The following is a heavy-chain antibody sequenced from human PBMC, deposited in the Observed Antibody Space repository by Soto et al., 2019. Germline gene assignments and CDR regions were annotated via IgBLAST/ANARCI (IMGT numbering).Heavy chain of an antibody. CDR3: AREVCSSTSCYGPFDP. CDR1: GYTFTGYY. D-gene: IGHD2-2*01. CDR2: INPNSGGT. J-gene: IGHJ5*02. Sequence: GASVKVSCKASGYTFTGYYMHWVRQAPGQGLEWMGWINPNSGGTNYAQKFQGWVTMTRDTSISTAYMELSRLRSDDTAVNYCAREVCSSTSCYGPFDPWGQGTLVTVSS. V-gene: IGHV1-2*04.